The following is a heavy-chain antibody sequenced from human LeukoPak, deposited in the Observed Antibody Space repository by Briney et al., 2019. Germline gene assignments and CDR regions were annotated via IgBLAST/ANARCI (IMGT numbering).Heavy chain of an antibody. J-gene: IGHJ4*02. CDR1: GFTFSSYA. Sequence: GGSLRLSCAASGFTFSSYAMSCVRQAPGRGLEWVSGISGSGGSTYYADSVKGRFTISRDNSKNTLYLQMNSLRAEDTAVYYCAKAPHYGGNSLFDYWGQGTLVTVSS. D-gene: IGHD4-23*01. CDR2: ISGSGGST. V-gene: IGHV3-23*01. CDR3: AKAPHYGGNSLFDY.